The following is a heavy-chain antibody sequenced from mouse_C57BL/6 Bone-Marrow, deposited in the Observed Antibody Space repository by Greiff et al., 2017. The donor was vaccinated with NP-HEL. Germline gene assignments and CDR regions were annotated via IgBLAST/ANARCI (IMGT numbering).Heavy chain of an antibody. CDR1: GFNIKDYY. D-gene: IGHD1-1*01. Sequence: VQLQQSGAELVKPGASVKLSCTASGFNIKDYYMHWVKQRTEQGLEWIGRIDPEDGETKYAQKFQGKATITADTSSNTAYLQLSSLTSEDTAVYYCAIITTVAYFDDWGQGTTLTVSS. CDR2: IDPEDGET. CDR3: AIITTVAYFDD. J-gene: IGHJ2*01. V-gene: IGHV14-2*01.